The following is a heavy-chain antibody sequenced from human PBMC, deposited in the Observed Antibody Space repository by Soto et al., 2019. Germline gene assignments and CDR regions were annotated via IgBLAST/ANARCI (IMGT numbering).Heavy chain of an antibody. V-gene: IGHV3-30-3*01. D-gene: IGHD6-19*01. CDR2: ISYDGSNK. J-gene: IGHJ4*02. Sequence: SLRLSCAASGFTFSSYAMHWVRQAPGKGLEWVAVISYDGSNKYYADSVKGRFTISRDNSKNTLYLQMNSLRAEDTAVYYCARGQWLMYFDYWGQGTLVTVSS. CDR3: ARGQWLMYFDY. CDR1: GFTFSSYA.